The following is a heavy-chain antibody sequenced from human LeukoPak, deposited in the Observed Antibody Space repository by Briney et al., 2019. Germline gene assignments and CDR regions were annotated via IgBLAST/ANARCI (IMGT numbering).Heavy chain of an antibody. CDR3: ARLHCSGGSCYFDY. D-gene: IGHD2-15*01. CDR2: IYYSGST. Sequence: SETLSLTCTVSGGSISSSSYYWGWIRQPPGKGLEWIGSIYYSGSTYYNPSLKSRVTISVDTSKNQFSLKLSSVTAADTAVYYCARLHCSGGSCYFDYWGQGTLVTVSS. CDR1: GGSISSSSYY. V-gene: IGHV4-39*01. J-gene: IGHJ4*02.